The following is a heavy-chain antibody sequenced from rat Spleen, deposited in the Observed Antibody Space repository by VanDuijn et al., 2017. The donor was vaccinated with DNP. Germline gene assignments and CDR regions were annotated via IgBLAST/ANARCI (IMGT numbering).Heavy chain of an antibody. CDR3: AYYWYNAMDA. CDR2: IKAKSNNYAT. D-gene: IGHD1-11*01. J-gene: IGHJ4*01. CDR1: GFTFSTAW. V-gene: IGHV6-6*01. Sequence: EVQILESGGGLVQPGDSLKLSCATSGFTFSTAWMYWYRQFPEKRLEWVARIKAKSNNYATDYTESVKGRFTISRDDSKSSIYLQMNNLKEEDTAIYYCAYYWYNAMDAWGQGTSVTVSS.